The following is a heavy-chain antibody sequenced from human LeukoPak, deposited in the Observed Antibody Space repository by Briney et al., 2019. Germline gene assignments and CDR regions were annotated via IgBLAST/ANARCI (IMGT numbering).Heavy chain of an antibody. Sequence: GGSLRLSCAASGFTFSNAWMNWVRQAPGKGLEWVSAISGSGGSTYYADSVKGRFTISRDNSKDTLYLQMNSLRAEDTAVYYCATLEYYFDYWGQGTLVTVSS. D-gene: IGHD1-1*01. CDR1: GFTFSNAW. V-gene: IGHV3-23*01. CDR2: ISGSGGST. J-gene: IGHJ4*02. CDR3: ATLEYYFDY.